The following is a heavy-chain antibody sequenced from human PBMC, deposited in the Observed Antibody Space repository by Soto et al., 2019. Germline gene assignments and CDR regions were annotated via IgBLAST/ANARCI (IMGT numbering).Heavy chain of an antibody. CDR2: TNPNSGNT. CDR3: ARGHRDSGYDPPTYYFDY. V-gene: IGHV1-8*01. CDR1: GYTFTSYD. J-gene: IGHJ4*02. D-gene: IGHD5-12*01. Sequence: QVPLVQSGAEVKKHGASVKVSFKASGYTFTSYDINWVRQATGQGLEWMGWTNPNSGNTGYAQKFQGGGTLTRTTSISTAYMAMSSLRSEDTAVYYCARGHRDSGYDPPTYYFDYWGQGTLVTVSS.